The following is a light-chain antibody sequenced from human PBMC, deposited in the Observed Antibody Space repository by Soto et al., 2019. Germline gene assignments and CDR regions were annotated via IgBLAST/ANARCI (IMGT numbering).Light chain of an antibody. CDR3: LQHNSYPRT. V-gene: IGKV1-17*01. CDR1: QDIRNE. CDR2: AAY. J-gene: IGKJ1*01. Sequence: DIQMTQSPSSLSASVGDRVTITCRASQDIRNELGWFQQKPGKAPKRLIYAAYILQSGVPSRFSGSGSGTEFTLTISSLQPEDFATYYRLQHNSYPRTFGQGTKVDIK.